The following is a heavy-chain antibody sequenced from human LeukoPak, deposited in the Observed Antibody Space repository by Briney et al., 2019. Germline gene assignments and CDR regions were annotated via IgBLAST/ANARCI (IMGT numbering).Heavy chain of an antibody. D-gene: IGHD6-19*01. V-gene: IGHV3-7*01. CDR1: GFTFSGYW. CDR3: ARELGKYRRILGRDSQWLAVSGFDN. CDR2: IKQDGSDK. Sequence: GGSLRLSCVGSGFTFSGYWMSWVRQAPGKGLEWVANIKQDGSDKYYVDSVKGRFIISRDSAKNSLSLQMNSLRAEDTAVYYCARELGKYRRILGRDSQWLAVSGFDNWGQGILVTVSS. J-gene: IGHJ4*02.